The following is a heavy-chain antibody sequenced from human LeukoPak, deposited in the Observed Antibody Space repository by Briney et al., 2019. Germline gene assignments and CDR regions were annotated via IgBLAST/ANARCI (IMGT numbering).Heavy chain of an antibody. Sequence: ASVKVSCKAFGYTFTSNYMHWVRQAPGQGPEWMGVISPSGGSTTYAQKFQGRVTLTRDTSISTAYMELSRLRSDDTAVYYCARVPPYSSHRIDPWGQGTLVTVSS. CDR3: ARVPPYSSHRIDP. CDR2: ISPSGGST. V-gene: IGHV1-46*01. CDR1: GYTFTSNY. D-gene: IGHD6-19*01. J-gene: IGHJ5*02.